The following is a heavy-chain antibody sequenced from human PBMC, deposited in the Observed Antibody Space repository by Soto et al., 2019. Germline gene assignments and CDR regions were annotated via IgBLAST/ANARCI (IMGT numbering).Heavy chain of an antibody. CDR2: IIPIFGTA. J-gene: IGHJ6*02. CDR1: GGTFSSYA. V-gene: IGHV1-69*13. D-gene: IGHD2-2*01. Sequence: GPPVKVSCKASGGTFSSYAISWVRQAPGQGLEWMGGIIPIFGTANYAQKFQGRVTITADESTSTAYMELSSLRSEDTAVYYCARGSSIVVVPAAIMYYYGMDVWGQGTTVTVSS. CDR3: ARGSSIVVVPAAIMYYYGMDV.